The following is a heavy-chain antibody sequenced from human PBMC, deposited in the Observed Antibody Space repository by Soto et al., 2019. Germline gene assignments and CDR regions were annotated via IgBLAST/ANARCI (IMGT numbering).Heavy chain of an antibody. Sequence: GWSLGIACAASGFTFSSYAMTLARQAPGKGLEWVSLIGESGTPTYYADSVKGGFTISRDNSGNTLFLEMYSLRAEDTAVYYCARYIPGVRYYGMDVWGQGTTVTVSS. D-gene: IGHD2-2*01. CDR1: GFTFSSYA. J-gene: IGHJ6*02. V-gene: IGHV3-23*01. CDR3: ARYIPGVRYYGMDV. CDR2: IGESGTPT.